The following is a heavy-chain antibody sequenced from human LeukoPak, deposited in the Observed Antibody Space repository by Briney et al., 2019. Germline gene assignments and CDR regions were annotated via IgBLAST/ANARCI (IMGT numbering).Heavy chain of an antibody. CDR3: AKGRGGSYWFDY. Sequence: PGGSLRLSCAASEFTFSSYGMNWVRQAPGKGLEWVSYISGGSGTIYYAESVKGRFTISRDNAKNSLYLQMNSLRDEDTAVYYCAKGRGGSYWFDYWGQGSPVTVSS. J-gene: IGHJ4*02. D-gene: IGHD1-26*01. V-gene: IGHV3-48*02. CDR2: ISGGSGTI. CDR1: EFTFSSYG.